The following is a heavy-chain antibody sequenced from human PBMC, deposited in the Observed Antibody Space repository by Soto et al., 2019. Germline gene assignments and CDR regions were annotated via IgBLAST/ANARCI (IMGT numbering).Heavy chain of an antibody. V-gene: IGHV3-30*03. J-gene: IGHJ6*02. CDR3: AMGGSGSYRNYYYYYGMDV. CDR2: ISYDGSNK. D-gene: IGHD3-10*01. CDR1: GFTFSSYG. Sequence: GGSLRLSCAASGFTFSSYGMHWVRQAPGKGLEWVAVISYDGSNKYYADSVKGRFTISRDNSKNTLYLQMNSLRAEDTAVYYCAMGGSGSYRNYYYYYGMDVWGQGTTVTVSS.